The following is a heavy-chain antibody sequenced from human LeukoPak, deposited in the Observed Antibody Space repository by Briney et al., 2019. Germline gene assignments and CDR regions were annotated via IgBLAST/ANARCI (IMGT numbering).Heavy chain of an antibody. J-gene: IGHJ3*02. CDR2: INPNSGGT. V-gene: IGHV1-2*02. CDR3: VRPRESPTLLFFDDAFDI. D-gene: IGHD2-21*02. Sequence: ASVKVSCKASGYTFTGYYMHWVRQAPGQGLEWMGWINPNSGGTDYTQKFQGRVTMTRDTSISTAYMELSRLRSDDTAVYYCVRPRESPTLLFFDDAFDIWGQGTMVTVSS. CDR1: GYTFTGYY.